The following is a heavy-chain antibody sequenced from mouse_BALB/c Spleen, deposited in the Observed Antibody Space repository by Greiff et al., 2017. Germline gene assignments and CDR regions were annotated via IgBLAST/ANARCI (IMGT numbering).Heavy chain of an antibody. J-gene: IGHJ3*01. CDR1: GFTFSDYY. D-gene: IGHD3-3*01. V-gene: IGHV5-4*02. CDR2: ISDGGSYT. CDR3: ARDREVPFAY. Sequence: EVQGVESGGGLVKPGGSLKLSCAASGFTFSDYYMYWVRQTPEKRLEWVATISDGGSYTYYPDRVKGRFTISRDNAKNNLYLQMSSLKSEDTAMYYCARDREVPFAYWGQGTLVTVSA.